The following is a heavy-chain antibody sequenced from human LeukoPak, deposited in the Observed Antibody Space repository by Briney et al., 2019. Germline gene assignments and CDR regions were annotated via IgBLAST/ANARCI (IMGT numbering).Heavy chain of an antibody. J-gene: IGHJ4*02. CDR2: ISWNSGSI. D-gene: IGHD3-10*01. V-gene: IGHV3-9*01. CDR1: GFTFDDYA. Sequence: GGSLRLSCAASGFTFDDYAMHWVRQAPGKGLEWVSGISWNSGSIGYADSVKGRFTISRDNAKNSLYLQMNSLRAEDTALYYCAKDIEGVVRGIDYWGQGTLVTVSS. CDR3: AKDIEGVVRGIDY.